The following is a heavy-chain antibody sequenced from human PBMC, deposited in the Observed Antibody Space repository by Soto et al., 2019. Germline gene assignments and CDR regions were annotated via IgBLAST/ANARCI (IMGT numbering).Heavy chain of an antibody. CDR3: ATWLQREHAFDI. V-gene: IGHV3-53*01. D-gene: IGHD1-1*01. Sequence: DVQLEESGGGLIQPGGSLRLSCAASGFSFSGKNYLTWVRQAPGKGLEWVSALYSSDGTYYADSVKGRFSVSRDNSKHTFYLQLHSLRPEDTALYFCATWLQREHAFDIWGLGTMVTVSS. CDR1: GFSFSGKNY. CDR2: LYSSDGT. J-gene: IGHJ3*02.